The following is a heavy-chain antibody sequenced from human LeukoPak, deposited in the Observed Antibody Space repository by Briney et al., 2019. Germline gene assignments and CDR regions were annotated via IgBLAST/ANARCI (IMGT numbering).Heavy chain of an antibody. CDR3: AREAGASLD. CDR2: IYYSGST. D-gene: IGHD6-19*01. J-gene: IGHJ4*02. CDR1: GGSISSYC. Sequence: SETLSLTCTVSGGSISSYCWTWIRQPPGKGLEWIGYIYYSGSTNYNPSLKSRVTISVDTSKNQFSLKLSSVTAADTAVYYCAREAGASLDWGQGTLVTVSS. V-gene: IGHV4-59*01.